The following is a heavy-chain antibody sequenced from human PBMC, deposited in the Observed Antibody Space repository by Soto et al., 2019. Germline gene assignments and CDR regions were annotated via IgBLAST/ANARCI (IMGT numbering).Heavy chain of an antibody. D-gene: IGHD2-21*01. CDR1: GGSISSGVYY. J-gene: IGHJ4*02. Sequence: QVQLQESGPGLVKPSQTLSLTCTVSGGSISSGVYYWSRIRQSPGKGLEWIGHIYDSGSTYSNPFLNSRVFILVDTSKNQFSLNLNSVTAADTAVYYCARGLSGDRVDYWGRGTLVTVSS. V-gene: IGHV4-30-4*01. CDR3: ARGLSGDRVDY. CDR2: IYDSGST.